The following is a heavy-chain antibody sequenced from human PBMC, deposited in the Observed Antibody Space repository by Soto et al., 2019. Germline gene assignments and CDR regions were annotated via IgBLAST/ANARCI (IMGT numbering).Heavy chain of an antibody. J-gene: IGHJ4*02. CDR2: ISSSSSTI. CDR1: GFTFSSYS. D-gene: IGHD5-18*01. V-gene: IGHV3-48*01. CDR3: AKDPRGYPNLDY. Sequence: GGSLRLSCAASGFTFSSYSMNWVRQAPGKGLEWVSYISSSSSTIYYADSVKGRFTMSRDNSKNTLYLQVNSLRPEDTAVYYCAKDPRGYPNLDYWGQGTLVTVSS.